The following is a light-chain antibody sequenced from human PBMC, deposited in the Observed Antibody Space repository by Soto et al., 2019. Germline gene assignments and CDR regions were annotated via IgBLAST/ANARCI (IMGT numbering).Light chain of an antibody. V-gene: IGKV3-11*01. J-gene: IGKJ1*01. CDR3: QQRSNWPPWT. CDR2: DAS. Sequence: EIVLTQSPATLSLSPRERATLSRRASQSVSSYLAWYQQKPGQAPRLLIYDASNRATGIPARFSGSGSGTDFTLTISSLEPEDFAVYYCQQRSNWPPWTFGQGTKV. CDR1: QSVSSY.